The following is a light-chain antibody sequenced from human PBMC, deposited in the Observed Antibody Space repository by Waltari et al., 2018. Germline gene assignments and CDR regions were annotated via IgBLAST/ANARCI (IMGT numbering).Light chain of an antibody. CDR1: QSIGKY. CDR3: QNHERLPAT. V-gene: IGKV3-20*01. CDR2: AAS. Sequence: EIVLTQSPGTLSLSPGERATLSCRASQSIGKYLVWYQQKPGQATRLLIYAASSRATGVPDRFSGSGSGTDFSLTINRLEPEDFAVYYCQNHERLPATFGQGTKVEIK. J-gene: IGKJ1*01.